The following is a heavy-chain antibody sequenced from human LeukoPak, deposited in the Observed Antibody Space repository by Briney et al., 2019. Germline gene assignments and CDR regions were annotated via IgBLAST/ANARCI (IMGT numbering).Heavy chain of an antibody. CDR1: GGTFSSYA. V-gene: IGHV1-18*01. J-gene: IGHJ5*02. D-gene: IGHD4-11*01. Sequence: ASVKVSCKASGGTFSSYAISWVRQAPGQGLEWMGGISAYNGNTNYAQKLQGRVTMTTDTSTSTAYMELRSLRSDDTAVYYCARAPYSNYPTDPWGQGTLVTVSS. CDR2: ISAYNGNT. CDR3: ARAPYSNYPTDP.